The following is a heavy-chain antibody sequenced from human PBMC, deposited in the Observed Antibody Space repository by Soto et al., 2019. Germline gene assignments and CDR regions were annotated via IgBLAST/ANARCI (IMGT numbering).Heavy chain of an antibody. CDR2: IHSSGST. CDR3: ARQYSSASAPSY. J-gene: IGHJ4*02. Sequence: PSETLSLTCTVSGGSISSSYWTWIRQPPGKGLEWIGYIHSSGSTNYNPSLKSRVTISVDTARNEFSLNLISVTAADTAVYYCARQYSSASAPSYWGQGTLVTVSS. CDR1: GGSISSSY. D-gene: IGHD6-19*01. V-gene: IGHV4-59*01.